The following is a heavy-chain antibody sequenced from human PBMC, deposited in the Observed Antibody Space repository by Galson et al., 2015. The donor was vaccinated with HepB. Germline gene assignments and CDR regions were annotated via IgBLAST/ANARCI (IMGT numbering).Heavy chain of an antibody. CDR1: GGSISNYW. Sequence: ETLSLTCTVSGGSISNYWWSWIRQSPGKGLEWIGYVFHSGNTNYNPSLKSRVTISVDPSRNQFSLRLRSVTAADTAAYYCARSPSRILATYFDLWGRGTLVAVST. CDR3: ARSPSRILATYFDL. V-gene: IGHV4-59*12. CDR2: VFHSGNT. J-gene: IGHJ2*01. D-gene: IGHD3-3*01.